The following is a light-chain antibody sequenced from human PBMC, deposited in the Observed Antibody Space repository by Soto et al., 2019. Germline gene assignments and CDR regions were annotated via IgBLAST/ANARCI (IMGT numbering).Light chain of an antibody. CDR1: QGVSTTN. J-gene: IGKJ4*01. V-gene: IGKV3-20*01. CDR2: GAS. CDR3: QQYGSVPLT. Sequence: EIVLTQSPGTLSLSPGEGATLSCRPSQGVSTTNLPWYQQKPGKAPRLLIFGASSRATAIPDRFSGSGSGADFTLTISRLEPEDFAVYYCQQYGSVPLTFGGGTKVEIK.